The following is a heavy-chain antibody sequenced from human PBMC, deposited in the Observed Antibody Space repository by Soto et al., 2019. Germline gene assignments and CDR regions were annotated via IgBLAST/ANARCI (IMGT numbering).Heavy chain of an antibody. V-gene: IGHV3-23*01. Sequence: GGSLRLSCAASGFTFSSYAMSWVRQAPGKGLEWVSAISGSGGSTYYADSVKGRFTISRDNSKNTLYLQMNSLRAKDTAVYYCAKDLCGVYALDIWGQGTMVTVSS. CDR3: AKDLCGVYALDI. CDR1: GFTFSSYA. J-gene: IGHJ3*02. D-gene: IGHD3-10*01. CDR2: ISGSGGST.